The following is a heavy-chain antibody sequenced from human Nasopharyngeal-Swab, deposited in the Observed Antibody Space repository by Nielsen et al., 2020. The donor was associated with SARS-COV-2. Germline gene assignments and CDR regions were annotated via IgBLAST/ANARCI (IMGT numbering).Heavy chain of an antibody. D-gene: IGHD1-26*01. CDR2: FYSSGIT. J-gene: IGHJ4*02. Sequence: SETLSLTCTVSGGSTSSYYWSWIRQSPGKGLGWIGYFYSSGITNYNPSLKSRVTILIDTSKNQFSLKLNSVTAADTAVYYCAREAVGGLVDSWGQGTLVTVSS. V-gene: IGHV4-4*08. CDR1: GGSTSSYY. CDR3: AREAVGGLVDS.